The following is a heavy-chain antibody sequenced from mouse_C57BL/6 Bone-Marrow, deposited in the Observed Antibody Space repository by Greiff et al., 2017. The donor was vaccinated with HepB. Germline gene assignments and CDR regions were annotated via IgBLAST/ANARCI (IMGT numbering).Heavy chain of an antibody. CDR3: ARPDSSGYLGGV. CDR2: IYPRSGNT. CDR1: GYTFTSYG. Sequence: QVQLQQSGAELARPGASVKLSCKASGYTFTSYGISWVKQRTGQGLEWIGEIYPRSGNTYYNEKFKGKATLTADKSSSTAYMELRSLTSEDSAVYFCARPDSSGYLGGVWGTGTTVTVSS. J-gene: IGHJ1*03. D-gene: IGHD3-2*02. V-gene: IGHV1-81*01.